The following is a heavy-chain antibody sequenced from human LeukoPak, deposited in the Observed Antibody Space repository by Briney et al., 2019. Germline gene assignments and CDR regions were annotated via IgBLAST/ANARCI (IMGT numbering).Heavy chain of an antibody. J-gene: IGHJ5*02. CDR1: GGSFSGYY. V-gene: IGHV4-34*01. CDR3: AREVRRGYCSSTSCLPTVDWFDP. CDR2: INHSGST. D-gene: IGHD2-2*01. Sequence: SETLSLTCAVYGGSFSGYYWSWIRQPPGKGLERIGEINHSGSTNYNPSLKSRVTISVDTSKNQFSLKLSSVTAADTAVYYCAREVRRGYCSSTSCLPTVDWFDPWGQGTLVTVSS.